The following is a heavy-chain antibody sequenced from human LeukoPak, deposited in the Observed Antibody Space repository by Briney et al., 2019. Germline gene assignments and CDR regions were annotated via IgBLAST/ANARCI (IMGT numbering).Heavy chain of an antibody. V-gene: IGHV3-9*03. J-gene: IGHJ4*02. Sequence: GGSLRLSCAASGFTFDDYAMHWVRQAPGKGLEWVSGISWNSGSIGYADSVKGRFTISRDNAKNSLYPQMNSLRAEDMALYYCAKDIGSYGDYASFDYWGQGTLVTVSS. D-gene: IGHD4-17*01. CDR2: ISWNSGSI. CDR3: AKDIGSYGDYASFDY. CDR1: GFTFDDYA.